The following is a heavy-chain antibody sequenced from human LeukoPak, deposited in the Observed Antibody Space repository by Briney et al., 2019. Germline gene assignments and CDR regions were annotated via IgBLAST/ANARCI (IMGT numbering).Heavy chain of an antibody. J-gene: IGHJ4*02. V-gene: IGHV1-69*04. CDR2: IIPIFGIA. CDR3: ARGGYCSGGSCPRAY. CDR1: GGTFSSYA. D-gene: IGHD2-15*01. Sequence: ASVKVSCKASGGTFSSYAISWVRQAPGQGLEWMGRIIPIFGIANYARKFQGRVTITADKSTSTAYMELSSLRSEDTAVYYCARGGYCSGGSCPRAYWGQGTLVTVSS.